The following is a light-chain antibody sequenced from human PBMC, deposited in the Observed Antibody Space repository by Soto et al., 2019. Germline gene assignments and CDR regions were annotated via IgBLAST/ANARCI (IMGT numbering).Light chain of an antibody. Sequence: PGERVTLSCRASQSVSSNFLAWYQQKPGQAPRLLIYGASTRATGVPARFRGSGSGTDLTLTISRLEPEDFAVYFCRQYDSSPPTXGQGTKVDIK. CDR3: RQYDSSPPT. J-gene: IGKJ1*01. CDR1: QSVSSNF. V-gene: IGKV3-20*01. CDR2: GAS.